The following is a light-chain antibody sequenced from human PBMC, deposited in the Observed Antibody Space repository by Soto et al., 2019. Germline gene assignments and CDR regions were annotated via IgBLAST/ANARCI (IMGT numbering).Light chain of an antibody. Sequence: NFMLTQPHSVSESPGKTVTISCTRNSGSIGSNYVQWYQQRPGSVPTTVIYEDNQRPSGVPDRFSGSVDVFSNSATLTISGLETEDEADYFCQSYDSSNVVFGGGTQLTVL. CDR3: QSYDSSNVV. V-gene: IGLV6-57*04. CDR1: SGSIGSNY. CDR2: EDN. J-gene: IGLJ2*01.